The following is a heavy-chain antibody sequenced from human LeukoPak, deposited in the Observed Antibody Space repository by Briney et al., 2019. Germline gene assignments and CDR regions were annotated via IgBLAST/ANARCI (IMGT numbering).Heavy chain of an antibody. D-gene: IGHD1-20*01. V-gene: IGHV3-23*03. CDR2: IFASGSTT. Sequence: GGSLRLSCAASGFTFSGYAMNWVRQAPGKGLEWVSLIFASGSTTKYADSVKGRFTISRDNSKNTLYLQMNSLRAEDTAVYYCARDLTGTLDYWGQGTLVTVSS. CDR3: ARDLTGTLDY. CDR1: GFTFSGYA. J-gene: IGHJ4*02.